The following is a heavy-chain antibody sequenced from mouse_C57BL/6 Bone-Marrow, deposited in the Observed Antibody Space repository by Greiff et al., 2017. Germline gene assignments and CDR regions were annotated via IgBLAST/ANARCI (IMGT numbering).Heavy chain of an antibody. CDR2: IHPNSGST. V-gene: IGHV1-64*01. D-gene: IGHD4-1*01. CDR3: ARELGPLTGTAWFAY. Sequence: QVQLQQPGAELVKPGASVKLSCKASGYTFTSNWMHWVKQRPGQGLEWIGMIHPNSGSTNYNEKFKSKATLTVDKSSSTAYMQLSSLTSEDSAVYYCARELGPLTGTAWFAYWGQGTLVTVSA. J-gene: IGHJ3*01. CDR1: GYTFTSNW.